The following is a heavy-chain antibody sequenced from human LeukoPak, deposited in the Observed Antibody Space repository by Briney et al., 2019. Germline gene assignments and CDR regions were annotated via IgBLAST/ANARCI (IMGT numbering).Heavy chain of an antibody. D-gene: IGHD3-3*01. V-gene: IGHV3-23*01. CDR2: ISGSGGST. CDR3: AKDQFLEWLVVDY. CDR1: GFTFISYA. Sequence: PGGSLRLSCAASGFTFISYAMSWVRQAPGKGLEWVSAISGSGGSTYYADSVKGRFTISRDNSKNTLYLQMNSLRAEDTAVYYRAKDQFLEWLVVDYWGQGTLVTVSS. J-gene: IGHJ4*02.